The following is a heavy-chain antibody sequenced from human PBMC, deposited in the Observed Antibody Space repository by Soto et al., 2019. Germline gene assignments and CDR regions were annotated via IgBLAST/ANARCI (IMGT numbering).Heavy chain of an antibody. CDR3: ARDRRDGYNFDY. J-gene: IGHJ4*02. Sequence: GGSLRLSCAASGFTFSSYSMNWVRQAPGKGLEWVSSISSSGSYIYYADSVKGRFTISRDNAKNSLYLQMNSLRAEDTAVYYCARDRRDGYNFDYWGQGTLVSFSS. CDR2: ISSSGSYI. CDR1: GFTFSSYS. V-gene: IGHV3-21*01. D-gene: IGHD5-12*01.